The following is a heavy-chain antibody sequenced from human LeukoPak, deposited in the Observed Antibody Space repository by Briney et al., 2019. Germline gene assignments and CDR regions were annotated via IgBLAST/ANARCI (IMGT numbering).Heavy chain of an antibody. Sequence: PSETLSLTCTVSGGSISSYYWSWIRQPPGKGLEWIGYIYYSGSTNYNPSLKSRVTMSVDTSKNQFSLKLSSVTAADTAVYYCARAHRRTGSNGDYGGYWGQGTLVTVSS. CDR3: ARAHRRTGSNGDYGGY. J-gene: IGHJ4*02. CDR2: IYYSGST. CDR1: GGSISSYY. V-gene: IGHV4-59*12. D-gene: IGHD4-17*01.